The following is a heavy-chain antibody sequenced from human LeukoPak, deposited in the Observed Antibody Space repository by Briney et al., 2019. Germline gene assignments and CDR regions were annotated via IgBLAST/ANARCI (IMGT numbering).Heavy chain of an antibody. V-gene: IGHV3-9*03. CDR2: ISWNSGSI. J-gene: IGHJ5*02. Sequence: PGRSLRLSCAASGFTFDDYAMHWVRQAPGKGLEWVSGISWNSGSIGYADSVKGRFTISRDNAKNSLYLQMNSLRAEDMALYYCAKGSSITIFGVAGPGWFDPWGQGTLVTVSS. CDR1: GFTFDDYA. CDR3: AKGSSITIFGVAGPGWFDP. D-gene: IGHD3-3*01.